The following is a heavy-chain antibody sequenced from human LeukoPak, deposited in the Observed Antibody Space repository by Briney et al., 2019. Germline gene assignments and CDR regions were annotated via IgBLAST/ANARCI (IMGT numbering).Heavy chain of an antibody. CDR3: ARDAYFAL. J-gene: IGHJ2*01. Sequence: GGSLRLSCAASGFTFATYWISWVRQAPGKLLDWVANIKQDGSGKYYLDSVKGRLTISRDNANNSLYLQMNSLRAEDPAMYYCARDAYFALWGRDTLVTVSS. V-gene: IGHV3-7*04. D-gene: IGHD2-21*01. CDR2: IKQDGSGK. CDR1: GFTFATYW.